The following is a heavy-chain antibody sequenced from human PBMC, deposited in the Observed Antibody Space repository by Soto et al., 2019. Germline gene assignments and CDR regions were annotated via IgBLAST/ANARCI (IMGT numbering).Heavy chain of an antibody. J-gene: IGHJ6*02. V-gene: IGHV1-8*01. CDR1: GYTFTSYD. D-gene: IGHD6-19*01. Sequence: GASVKVSCKASGYTFTSYDINWVRQATGQGLEWMGWMNPNSGNTGYAQKFQGRVTMTRNTSISTAYMELSSLRSEDTAVYYCARGFRQWLIYYYGMDVWGQGTTVTVSS. CDR2: MNPNSGNT. CDR3: ARGFRQWLIYYYGMDV.